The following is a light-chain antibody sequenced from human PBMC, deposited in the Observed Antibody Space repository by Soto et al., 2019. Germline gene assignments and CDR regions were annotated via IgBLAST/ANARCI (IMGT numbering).Light chain of an antibody. CDR2: DAS. CDR1: QSVSSY. Sequence: EIVLTQSPATLSLSPGERATLSCRASQSVSSYLAWYQQKPGQAPRLLIYDASNRATAIPARFSGSGSGTDFTLTISSLEPEDFAVYYCQQRSNWPPNFTFGPGTKVDIK. V-gene: IGKV3-11*01. CDR3: QQRSNWPPNFT. J-gene: IGKJ3*01.